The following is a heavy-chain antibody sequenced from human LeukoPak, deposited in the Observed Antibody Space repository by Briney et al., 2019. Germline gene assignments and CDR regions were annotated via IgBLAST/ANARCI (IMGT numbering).Heavy chain of an antibody. CDR3: TRVIGDDAFDI. CDR2: ISSSGSTI. Sequence: GGSLRLSCAASGFTFSRYEMNWVRQAPGEGLEWVSYISSSGSTIYYADSVKGRFTLSRDNAKNSLYLQMNSLRAEHTAVYYCTRVIGDDAFDIWGQGTMVTVSS. J-gene: IGHJ3*02. V-gene: IGHV3-48*03. D-gene: IGHD2-15*01. CDR1: GFTFSRYE.